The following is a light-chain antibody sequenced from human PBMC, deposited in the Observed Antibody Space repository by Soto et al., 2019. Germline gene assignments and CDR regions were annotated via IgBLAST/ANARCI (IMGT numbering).Light chain of an antibody. CDR3: SSYAGSNLVV. V-gene: IGLV2-8*01. CDR1: SSDVGGYNF. J-gene: IGLJ2*01. CDR2: EVS. Sequence: QSALTQPPSASGSPGQSVTISCTGTSSDVGGYNFVSWYQQHPGKAPKLMIYEVSERPSEVPDRFSGSKSGNTSSLTVSGLQAEDEADYYCSSYAGSNLVVFGGGTKLTVL.